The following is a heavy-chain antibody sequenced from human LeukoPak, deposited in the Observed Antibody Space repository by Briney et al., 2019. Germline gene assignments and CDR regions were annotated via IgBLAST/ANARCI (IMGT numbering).Heavy chain of an antibody. CDR3: ARLARVSLIRGVTGYHSLDV. Sequence: SETLSLTCTVSGGPTNSFYWSWIRQPPGGGLEWIGYIYYSGSTNYNPSLKSRVTISVDTSKNQFSLKLSSVTAADTAVYYCARLARVSLIRGVTGYHSLDVWGKGTKVTVSS. D-gene: IGHD3-10*01. CDR2: IYYSGST. CDR1: GGPTNSFY. V-gene: IGHV4-59*01. J-gene: IGHJ6*04.